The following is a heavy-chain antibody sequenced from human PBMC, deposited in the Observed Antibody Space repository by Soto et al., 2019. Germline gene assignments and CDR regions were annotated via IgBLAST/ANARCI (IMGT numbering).Heavy chain of an antibody. D-gene: IGHD4-17*01. CDR2: ISTAHSDI. J-gene: IGHJ4*02. CDR1: GYSFTAYG. CDR3: ARDLAYIREF. V-gene: IGHV1-18*01. Sequence: QVQLVQSGAEVKKPGASVKVSCKASGYSFTAYGISWVRQAPGQGLEWMGWISTAHSDIGYAQKFQGRVTMTTDTSTSTAYMELRSRRSDDTAVYYCARDLAYIREFWGQGTRVTVSS.